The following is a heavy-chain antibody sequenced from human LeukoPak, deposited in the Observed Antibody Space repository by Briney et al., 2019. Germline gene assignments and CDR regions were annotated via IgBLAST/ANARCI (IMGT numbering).Heavy chain of an antibody. J-gene: IGHJ3*02. CDR1: GYTFTGYY. CDR3: ARDYYDSRGGAFDI. CDR2: INPNSGGA. D-gene: IGHD3-22*01. Sequence: ASVKVSCKASGYTFTGYYMHWVRQAPGQGVEWMGWINPNSGGAKFAQKFQGRVAMTRDTSISTAYMELSRLRSDDTAVYYCARDYYDSRGGAFDIWGQGTMVAVSS. V-gene: IGHV1-2*02.